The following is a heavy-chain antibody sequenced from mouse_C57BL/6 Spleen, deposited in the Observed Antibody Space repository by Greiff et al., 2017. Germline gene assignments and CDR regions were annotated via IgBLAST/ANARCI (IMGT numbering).Heavy chain of an antibody. CDR2: INPNNGGT. CDR3: ARSGYSNYYEAYYYSMDY. Sequence: VQLQQSGPELVKPGASVKMSCTASGYTFTNYNMPWVKQSHGKSLEWLGYINPNNGGTSYNQQFKGKATLTVNKSSSTAYIELRSLTSDDSAVYYCARSGYSNYYEAYYYSMDYWGQGTSVTVSS. V-gene: IGHV1-22*01. D-gene: IGHD2-5*01. J-gene: IGHJ4*01. CDR1: GYTFTNYN.